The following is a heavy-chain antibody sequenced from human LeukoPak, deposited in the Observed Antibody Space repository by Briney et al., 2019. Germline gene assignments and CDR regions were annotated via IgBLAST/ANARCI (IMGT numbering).Heavy chain of an antibody. CDR2: IYYSGST. V-gene: IGHV4-39*07. CDR1: GGSISSSSYY. CDR3: ARDSFRSSWSLPPFDY. J-gene: IGHJ4*02. Sequence: SETLSLTCTVSGGSISSSSYYWGWIRQPPGKGLEWIGSIYYSGSTYYNPFLKSRVTISVDTSKNQFSLKLSSVTAADTALYYCARDSFRSSWSLPPFDYWGQGTLVTVSS. D-gene: IGHD6-13*01.